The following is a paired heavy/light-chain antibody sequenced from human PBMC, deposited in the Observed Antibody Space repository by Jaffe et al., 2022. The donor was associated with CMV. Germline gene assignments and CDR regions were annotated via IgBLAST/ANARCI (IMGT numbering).Heavy chain of an antibody. J-gene: IGHJ4*02. CDR1: GFTLISYA. D-gene: IGHD6-13*01. CDR3: VRQTGYNSNWHRSYFGV. CDR2: ISSSGDTV. V-gene: IGHV3-48*03. Sequence: EVQLVESGGGLVQPGGSLRLSCAASGFTLISYAMDWVRQAPGKGLEWVSYISSSGDTVYYADSVKGRFTISRDNVKNSLYLEMNSLRPEDTAKYYCVRQTGYNSNWHRSYFGVWGQGAVVTVSS.
Light chain of an antibody. J-gene: IGLJ3*02. CDR2: YDS. V-gene: IGLV3-21*04. CDR3: QVWDSSTVWV. Sequence: SYVLTQPPSVSVAPGETASITCGGNNIGTKSVHWYQQRSGQAPVLVIHYDSDRPSWIPERFSGSNSGNTATLTITRVEVGDEADYYCQVWDSSTVWVFGGGTKLTVV. CDR1: NIGTKS.